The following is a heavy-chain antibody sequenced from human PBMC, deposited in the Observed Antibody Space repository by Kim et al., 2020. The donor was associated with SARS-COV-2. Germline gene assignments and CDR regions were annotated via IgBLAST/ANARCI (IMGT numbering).Heavy chain of an antibody. J-gene: IGHJ4*02. CDR3: ARDNTAWAFEY. Sequence: ASVKVSCKASGYTFARNNMHWVRQAPGQGLEWMGMINPKGGYTTYALKFQGRVTVTRDTSTSTVYMELSSLRSEDTAVYYCARDNTAWAFEYWGQGTLAT. CDR2: INPKGGYT. CDR1: GYTFARNN. D-gene: IGHD2-21*02. V-gene: IGHV1-46*01.